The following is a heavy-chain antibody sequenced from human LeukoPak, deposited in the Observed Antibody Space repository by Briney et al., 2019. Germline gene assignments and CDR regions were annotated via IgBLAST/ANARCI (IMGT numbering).Heavy chain of an antibody. CDR2: IYTSGST. V-gene: IGHV4-61*02. CDR3: ARVDPHKWELGSYYFDY. J-gene: IGHJ4*02. Sequence: PSETLSLTCAVSGGSISSGGYYWSWIRQPAGKGLEWIGRIYTSGSTNYNPSLKSRVTMSVDTSKNQFSLKLSSVTAADTAVYYCARVDPHKWELGSYYFDYWGQGTLVTVSS. CDR1: GGSISSGGYY. D-gene: IGHD1-26*01.